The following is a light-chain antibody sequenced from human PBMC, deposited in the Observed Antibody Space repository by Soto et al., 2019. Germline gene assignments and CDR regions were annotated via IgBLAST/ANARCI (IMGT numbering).Light chain of an antibody. Sequence: EVVLTQAPGTLSLSPGERATLSCRASQSVSTDYLAWYQQKPGQPPRLLIYGPSSRATGIPERFSGSGSGTDFTLTISRLEPEDFAVYYCQQDGSSITFGGGTKVEIK. V-gene: IGKV3-20*01. J-gene: IGKJ4*01. CDR3: QQDGSSIT. CDR2: GPS. CDR1: QSVSTDY.